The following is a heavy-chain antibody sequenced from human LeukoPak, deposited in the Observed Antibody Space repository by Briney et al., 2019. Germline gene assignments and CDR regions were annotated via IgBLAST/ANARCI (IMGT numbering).Heavy chain of an antibody. CDR3: ARRGGRDYDFWSGYYVAPLDV. J-gene: IGHJ6*04. CDR2: IYSGGST. Sequence: PGGSLRPSCAASGFTVSSNYMSWVRQAPGKGLEWVSVIYSGGSTYYADSVKVRFTISRDNSKNTLYLQMNSLRAEDTAVYYCARRGGRDYDFWSGYYVAPLDVWGKGTTVTVSS. V-gene: IGHV3-53*01. CDR1: GFTVSSNY. D-gene: IGHD3-3*01.